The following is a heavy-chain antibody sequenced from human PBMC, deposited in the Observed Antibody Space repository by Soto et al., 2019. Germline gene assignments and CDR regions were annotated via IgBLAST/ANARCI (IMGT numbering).Heavy chain of an antibody. V-gene: IGHV4-34*01. CDR1: GGSFSGYY. CDR2: INDRGSI. Sequence: QVQLQQWGAGPLRPLETLSLTCGVSGGSFSGYYWAWIRQSPGKGLEWIGEINDRGSINYIPSLKSRVSISVDTSKNHCSLNLRSLTAADTAVYYCARESHDILTGPPWVWYFDLWGRGTLVTVSS. J-gene: IGHJ2*01. D-gene: IGHD3-9*01. CDR3: ARESHDILTGPPWVWYFDL.